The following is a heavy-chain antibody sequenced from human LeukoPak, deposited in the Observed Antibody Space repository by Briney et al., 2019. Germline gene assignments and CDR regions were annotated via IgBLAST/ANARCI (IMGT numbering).Heavy chain of an antibody. CDR1: TINFSDYG. CDR3: ARDQPHAASWFDP. D-gene: IGHD2-2*01. J-gene: IGHJ5*02. V-gene: IGHV3-23*01. CDR2: INPTGVRT. Sequence: GGSLRLSCAASTINFSDYGMDWVRQAPGRGLEWVSTINPTGVRTYYTDSVRGRFTISRDNSKNTVFLQINSLRVEDTAIYYCARDQPHAASWFDPWGQGTLVTVSS.